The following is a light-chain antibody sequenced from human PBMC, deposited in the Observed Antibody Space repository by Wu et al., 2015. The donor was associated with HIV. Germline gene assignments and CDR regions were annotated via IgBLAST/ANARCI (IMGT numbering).Light chain of an antibody. V-gene: IGKV3-20*01. J-gene: IGKJ5*01. Sequence: EIVLTQSPGTLSLSPGERATLSCRASQSVSSSYLAWYQQKPGQAPRLLIYGASSRATGIPDRFRGSGSGTDFTLTISRLEPEDFAVYYCQQSDNGPLTFGQGTRLEIK. CDR2: GAS. CDR1: QSVSSSY. CDR3: QQSDNGPLT.